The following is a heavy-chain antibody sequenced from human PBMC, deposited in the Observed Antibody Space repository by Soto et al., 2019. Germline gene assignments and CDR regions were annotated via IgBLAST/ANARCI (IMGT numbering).Heavy chain of an antibody. CDR2: IMPVFPTP. CDR3: ARDKDRQQLGGNYYYIMDV. CDR1: GGTFRTSA. Sequence: VKVSCKTSGGTFRTSAISWVRQAPGQGLEWMGGIMPVFPTPDYAQKFQGRVTITADESTGTAYMELSSLRSEDTAVYYCARDKDRQQLGGNYYYIMDVWGQGTTVTV. V-gene: IGHV1-69*01. D-gene: IGHD3-3*02. J-gene: IGHJ6*01.